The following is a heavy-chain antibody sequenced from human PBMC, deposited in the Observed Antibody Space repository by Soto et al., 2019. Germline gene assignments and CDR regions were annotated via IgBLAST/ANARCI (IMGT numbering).Heavy chain of an antibody. V-gene: IGHV3-33*01. Sequence: PGGSLRLSCAASGFTFSNYGMHWVRQAPGKGLEWVAVIWYDGRNKYYAESVRGRFTISIDNSKNTVFLQMDTVGAEDSALYYCKRAPFDVWGQGTTVTVSS. CDR2: IWYDGRNK. J-gene: IGHJ6*02. CDR3: KRAPFDV. CDR1: GFTFSNYG.